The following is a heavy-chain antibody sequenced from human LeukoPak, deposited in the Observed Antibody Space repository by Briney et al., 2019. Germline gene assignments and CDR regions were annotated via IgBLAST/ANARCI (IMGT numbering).Heavy chain of an antibody. J-gene: IGHJ4*02. CDR2: IYTSGST. D-gene: IGHD4-23*01. CDR3: ARATRWVPFDY. CDR1: GGSISSYY. Sequence: PSETLSLTCTVSGGSISSYYWSWIRQPAGKGLEWVGRIYTSGSTNYNPSLKSRVTISVDKSKNQFSLKLSSVTAADTAVYYCARATRWVPFDYWGQGTLVTVSS. V-gene: IGHV4-4*07.